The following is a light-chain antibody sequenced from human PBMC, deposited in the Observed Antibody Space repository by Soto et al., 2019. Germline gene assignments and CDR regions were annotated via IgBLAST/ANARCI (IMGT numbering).Light chain of an antibody. CDR2: DVS. CDR1: SSDVGAYNY. CDR3: SSYGGGDTFHVV. V-gene: IGLV2-8*01. Sequence: QSALTQPPSASGSPGQSVTISCTGTSSDVGAYNYVSWYQQYTGKAPKLMIYDVSKRPSGVADRFSGSKSGNTASLTVSGLRADDDAVDYCSSYGGGDTFHVVFGGGTKLTVL. J-gene: IGLJ2*01.